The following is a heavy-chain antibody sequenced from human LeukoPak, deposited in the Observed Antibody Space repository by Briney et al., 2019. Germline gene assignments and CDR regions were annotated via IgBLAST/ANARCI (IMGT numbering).Heavy chain of an antibody. J-gene: IGHJ6*02. V-gene: IGHV3-23*01. D-gene: IGHD2-2*01. CDR2: ISGSGGST. Sequence: GSLRLSCAASGFTFSSYAMSWVRQAPGKGLEWVSAISGSGGSTYYADSVKGRFTISRDNSKNTLYLQMNSLRAEDTAVYYCAKDLGYCSSTSCSAHYYGMDVWGQGTTVTVSS. CDR1: GFTFSSYA. CDR3: AKDLGYCSSTSCSAHYYGMDV.